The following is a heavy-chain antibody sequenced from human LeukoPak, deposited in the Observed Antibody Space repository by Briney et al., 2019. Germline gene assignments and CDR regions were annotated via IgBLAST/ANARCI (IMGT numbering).Heavy chain of an antibody. CDR1: GFAFSSYS. CDR2: ISSSSSYI. Sequence: GGSLRLSCAASGFAFSSYSMNWVRQAPGKGLEWVSSISSSSSYIYYADSVKGRFTISRDNAKNSLYLQMNSLRAEDTAVYYCARDRNDNDFWSGYRRSAGMDVWGQGTTVTVSS. CDR3: ARDRNDNDFWSGYRRSAGMDV. V-gene: IGHV3-21*01. D-gene: IGHD3-3*01. J-gene: IGHJ6*02.